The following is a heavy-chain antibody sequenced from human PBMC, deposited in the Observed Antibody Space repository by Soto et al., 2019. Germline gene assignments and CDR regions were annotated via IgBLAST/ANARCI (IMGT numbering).Heavy chain of an antibody. CDR1: GGTFSSYA. J-gene: IGHJ4*02. D-gene: IGHD4-17*01. V-gene: IGHV1-69*13. Sequence: ASVKVSCKASGGTFSSYAISWVRQAPGQGLEWMGGIIPIFGTANYAQKFQGRVTITADESTSTAYMELSSLRSEDTAVYYCARDGYGGNRESDYWGQGTLVTVSS. CDR3: ARDGYGGNRESDY. CDR2: IIPIFGTA.